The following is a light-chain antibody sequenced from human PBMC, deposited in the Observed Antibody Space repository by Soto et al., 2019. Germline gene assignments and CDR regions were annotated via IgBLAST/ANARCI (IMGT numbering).Light chain of an antibody. CDR2: EVN. CDR1: SSDVGSYNR. V-gene: IGLV2-18*02. J-gene: IGLJ1*01. Sequence: QSALTQPPSVSGSPGQSVAVSCTGTSSDVGSYNRVSWYQQPPGTAPKLIIYEVNNRPSGVPDRFSGSKSGNTASLTISGLQAEDEADYYCSSFTTSTTYVFGTWTKVTVL. CDR3: SSFTTSTTYV.